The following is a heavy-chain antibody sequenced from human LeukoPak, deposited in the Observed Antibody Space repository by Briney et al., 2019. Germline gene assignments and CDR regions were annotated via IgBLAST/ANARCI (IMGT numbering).Heavy chain of an antibody. CDR1: GGSISSSSYY. J-gene: IGHJ4*02. CDR2: IYYSGST. Sequence: SETLSLTCTVSGGSISSSSYYWGWIRHPPGKGLEWIGSIYYSGSTYYNPSLKSRVTISVDTSKNQFSLKLSSVTAADTAVYYCARWEAGEPYYFDYWGQGTLVTVSS. D-gene: IGHD1-14*01. CDR3: ARWEAGEPYYFDY. V-gene: IGHV4-39*01.